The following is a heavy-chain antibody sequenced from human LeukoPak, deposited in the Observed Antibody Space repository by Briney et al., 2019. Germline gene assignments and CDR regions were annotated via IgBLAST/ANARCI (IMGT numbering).Heavy chain of an antibody. CDR3: AKILGDGYSAFDI. J-gene: IGHJ3*02. Sequence: XGGSLRLSCAASGFTFSSYGMHWVRQAPGKGLEWVAVISYDGSNKYYADSVKGRFTISRDNSKNTLYLQMNSLRAEDTAVYYCAKILGDGYSAFDIWGQGTMVTVSS. CDR1: GFTFSSYG. V-gene: IGHV3-30*18. D-gene: IGHD5-24*01. CDR2: ISYDGSNK.